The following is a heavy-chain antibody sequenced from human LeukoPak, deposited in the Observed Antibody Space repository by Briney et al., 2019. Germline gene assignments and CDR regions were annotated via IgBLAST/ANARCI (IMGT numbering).Heavy chain of an antibody. CDR1: GFTFSTYS. V-gene: IGHV3-21*01. D-gene: IGHD1-26*01. CDR2: ITSSSTYI. J-gene: IGHJ4*02. CDR3: ARDTEWELMGSYYFDY. Sequence: GGPLRLSCAASGFTFSTYSMNWVRQAPGKGLEWVSSITSSSTYIYYADSVKGRFTISRDNAKNSLYLQMNSLRAEDTAVYYCARDTEWELMGSYYFDYWGQGTLVTVSS.